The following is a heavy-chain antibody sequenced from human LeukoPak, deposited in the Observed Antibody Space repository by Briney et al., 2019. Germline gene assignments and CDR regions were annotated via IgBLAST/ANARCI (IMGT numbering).Heavy chain of an antibody. Sequence: ASVKVSCKASGYTFTSYYMHWVRQAPGQGLEWMGIINPSGGSTSYAQKFQGRVTMTRDTSTSTAYMELSSLRSEDTAVYYCATDPKAKGSWVYWGQGTLVTVSS. CDR1: GYTFTSYY. V-gene: IGHV1-46*01. D-gene: IGHD7-27*01. J-gene: IGHJ4*02. CDR2: INPSGGST. CDR3: ATDPKAKGSWVY.